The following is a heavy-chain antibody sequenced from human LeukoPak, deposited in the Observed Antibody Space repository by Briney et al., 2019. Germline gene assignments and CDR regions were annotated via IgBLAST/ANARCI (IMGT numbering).Heavy chain of an antibody. Sequence: SETLSLTCTVSGGSISSYYWSWIRQPPGKGLEWIGYIYYSGSTNYNPSLKSRVTISVDTSKNQFSLKLSSVTAADTAVYYCARGQPTLDYWGQGTLVTVSS. CDR3: ARGQPTLDY. J-gene: IGHJ4*02. CDR1: GGSISSYY. V-gene: IGHV4-59*12. CDR2: IYYSGST.